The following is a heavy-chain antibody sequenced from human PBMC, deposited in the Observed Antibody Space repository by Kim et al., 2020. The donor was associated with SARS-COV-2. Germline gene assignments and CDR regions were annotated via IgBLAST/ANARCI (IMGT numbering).Heavy chain of an antibody. CDR2: GTT. Sequence: GTTDYADSVKGRFTISRDNAKNTLYLQMNSLRAEDTAVFYCVRGYFYGMDVWGQGTTVTVSS. V-gene: IGHV3-74*01. D-gene: IGHD3-9*01. J-gene: IGHJ6*02. CDR3: VRGYFYGMDV.